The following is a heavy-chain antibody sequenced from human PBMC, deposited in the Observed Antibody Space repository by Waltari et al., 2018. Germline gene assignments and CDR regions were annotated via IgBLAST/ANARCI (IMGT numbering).Heavy chain of an antibody. CDR1: GYTLTALS. CDR3: ATYSSSSPGDY. V-gene: IGHV1-24*01. Sequence: QVQLVQSGAEVQKPGASVKVSCKVSGYTLTALSMPLVRQAPGKGLELMGGFDPEDGETICEQKCQGRVTMTEDTSTDTAYMELSSLRSEDTAVYYCATYSSSSPGDYWGQGTLVTVSS. CDR2: FDPEDGET. J-gene: IGHJ4*02. D-gene: IGHD6-6*01.